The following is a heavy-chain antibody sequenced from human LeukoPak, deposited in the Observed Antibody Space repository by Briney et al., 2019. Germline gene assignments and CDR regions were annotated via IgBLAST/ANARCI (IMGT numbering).Heavy chain of an antibody. Sequence: SETLSLTCSVSGGSISSYYWTWIRQPPGKGLEWIGYIYYSGSTNYNPSLKSRVTISVDTSKNQFSLKLSSVTAADTAVYYCARAGVVRGYFDLWGRGTLVTVSS. D-gene: IGHD3-3*01. J-gene: IGHJ2*01. V-gene: IGHV4-59*01. CDR3: ARAGVVRGYFDL. CDR1: GGSISSYY. CDR2: IYYSGST.